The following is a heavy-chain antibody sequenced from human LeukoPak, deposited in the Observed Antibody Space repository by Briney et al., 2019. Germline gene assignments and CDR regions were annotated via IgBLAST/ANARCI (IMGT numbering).Heavy chain of an antibody. CDR1: GFTFSSYG. V-gene: IGHV3-23*01. CDR2: ISGSGSAT. CDR3: AKDQYGEAFDI. J-gene: IGHJ3*02. D-gene: IGHD4-17*01. Sequence: QPGRSLRLSCAASGFTFSSYGTHWVRQAPGKGLEWVSAISGSGSATYYADSVKGRFTISRDNSKNTLYLQMNSLRAEDTAVYYCAKDQYGEAFDIWGPGTMVTVSS.